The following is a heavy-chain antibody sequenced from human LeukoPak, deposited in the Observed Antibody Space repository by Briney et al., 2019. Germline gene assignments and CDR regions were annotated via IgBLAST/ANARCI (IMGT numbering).Heavy chain of an antibody. V-gene: IGHV4-4*07. CDR1: GGSLSSYY. J-gene: IGHJ5*02. CDR3: ARRYYYGSGSYGFDP. D-gene: IGHD3-10*01. Sequence: SETLSLTCTASGGSLSSYYWSWVRQPAGKGLEWVGRIYTSGSANYNPSLKSRVTMSVDTSKNQFSLKLSSVTAADTAVYYYARRYYYGSGSYGFDPRGQGTLVTVSS. CDR2: IYTSGSA.